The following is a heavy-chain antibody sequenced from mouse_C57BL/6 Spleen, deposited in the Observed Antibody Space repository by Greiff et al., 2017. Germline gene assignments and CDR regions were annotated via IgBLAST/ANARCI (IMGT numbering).Heavy chain of an antibody. CDR3: ARSSYYYGSSYEGVY. J-gene: IGHJ2*01. V-gene: IGHV1-85*01. CDR2: IYPRDGST. CDR1: GYTFTSYD. D-gene: IGHD1-1*01. Sequence: QVQLQQSGPELVKPGASVKLSCKASGYTFTSYDINWVKQRPGQGLEWIGWIYPRDGSTKYNEKFKGKATLTVDTSSSTAYMELHSLTSEDSAVYFCARSSYYYGSSYEGVYWGQGTTLTVSS.